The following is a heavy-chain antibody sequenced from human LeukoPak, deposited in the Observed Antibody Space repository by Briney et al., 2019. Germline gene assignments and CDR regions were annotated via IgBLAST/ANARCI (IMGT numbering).Heavy chain of an antibody. J-gene: IGHJ4*02. D-gene: IGHD1-26*01. CDR3: ARRGILGATYFFDY. CDR1: GFTFSDYY. CDR2: ISGSSTST. V-gene: IGHV3-11*06. Sequence: GSLRVSCVASGFTFSDYYMSWIRQAPGKGLEWVSYISGSSTSTNYADSVKGRFTISRDNAKNSLFLRVTSLRAEDTAVYYCARRGILGATYFFDYWGQGTVDSVSS.